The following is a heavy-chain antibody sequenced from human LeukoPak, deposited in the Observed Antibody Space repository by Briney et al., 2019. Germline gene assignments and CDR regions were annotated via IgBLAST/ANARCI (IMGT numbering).Heavy chain of an antibody. D-gene: IGHD4-11*01. CDR3: ATDYSNFYGMDV. CDR1: GGSVNSGSYF. J-gene: IGHJ6*02. CDR2: IQNSATT. Sequence: SETLSLTCTVSGGSVNSGSYFWSWFRQPPGKRLEWIGYIQNSATTNYNPSLESRVAIFVDSSKDQFSLRVTSVTAADTAVYYCATDYSNFYGMDVWGQGTTVTVSS. V-gene: IGHV4-61*01.